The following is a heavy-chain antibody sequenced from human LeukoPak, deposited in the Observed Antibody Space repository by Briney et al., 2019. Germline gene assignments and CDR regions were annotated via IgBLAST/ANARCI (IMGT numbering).Heavy chain of an antibody. CDR2: VSHGDGST. V-gene: IGHV3-23*01. D-gene: IGHD6-6*01. Sequence: GGSLRLSCAASGFTFSSYAMNWVRQVPGKGLEWVSAVSHGDGSTFYADSVKGRLIISRDNSKNTLYLQMNSLSAEDTAIYYCARKSLATRAMDFWGQGTLVTVSS. J-gene: IGHJ4*02. CDR1: GFTFSSYA. CDR3: ARKSLATRAMDF.